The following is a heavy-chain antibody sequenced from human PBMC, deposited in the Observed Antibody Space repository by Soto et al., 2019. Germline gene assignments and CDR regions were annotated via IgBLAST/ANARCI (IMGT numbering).Heavy chain of an antibody. CDR2: IYYSGST. Sequence: PSETLSLTCTVSGGSISSGDYYWSWIRQPPGKGLEWIGYIYYSGSTYYNPSLKSRVTISVDTSKNQFSLKLSSVTAADTAVYYCWWSGVGWYGGDGFDIWGQGTMVTVSS. CDR1: GGSISSGDYY. J-gene: IGHJ3*02. V-gene: IGHV4-30-4*01. D-gene: IGHD6-19*01. CDR3: WWSGVGWYGGDGFDI.